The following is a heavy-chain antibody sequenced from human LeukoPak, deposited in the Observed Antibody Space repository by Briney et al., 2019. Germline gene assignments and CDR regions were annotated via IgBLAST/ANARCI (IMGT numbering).Heavy chain of an antibody. Sequence: KPSQTLSLTCTVSGGSISSGGYYWSWIRQHPGKGLEWIGYIYYSGSTYYNPSLKSRVTISVDTSKNQFSLKLSSVTAADTAVYYCARENSSSWPYYYYYYMDVWGKGTTVTVSS. CDR3: ARENSSSWPYYYYYYMDV. V-gene: IGHV4-31*03. CDR2: IYYSGST. J-gene: IGHJ6*03. CDR1: GGSISSGGYY. D-gene: IGHD6-13*01.